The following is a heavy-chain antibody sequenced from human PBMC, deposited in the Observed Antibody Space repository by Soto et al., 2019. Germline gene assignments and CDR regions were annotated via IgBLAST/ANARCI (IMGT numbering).Heavy chain of an antibody. V-gene: IGHV3-33*01. Sequence: QVQLVESGGGVVQPGRSLRLSCAASGFTFSSYGMHWVRQAPGKGLEWVAGIWYDGSNKYYADSVKGRFTISRDNSKNTLYLHMNSLRAEDTAVYYCARDTHDILTGFIGIDAFDIWGQGTMVTVSS. CDR3: ARDTHDILTGFIGIDAFDI. CDR1: GFTFSSYG. CDR2: IWYDGSNK. D-gene: IGHD3-9*01. J-gene: IGHJ3*02.